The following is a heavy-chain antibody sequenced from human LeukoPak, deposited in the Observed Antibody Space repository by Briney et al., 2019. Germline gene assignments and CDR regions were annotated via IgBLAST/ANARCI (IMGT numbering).Heavy chain of an antibody. V-gene: IGHV1-46*01. CDR1: GYTFTSYY. CDR2: INPSGGST. D-gene: IGHD2-15*01. CDR3: ARDAVAKAHFDY. Sequence: ASVKVSCKASGYTFTSYYMHWVRQAPGQGLEWMGIINPSGGSTSYAQKFQGRVTMTRDTSTSTVYMELSSLRSGDTAVYYCARDAVAKAHFDYWGQGTLVTVSS. J-gene: IGHJ4*02.